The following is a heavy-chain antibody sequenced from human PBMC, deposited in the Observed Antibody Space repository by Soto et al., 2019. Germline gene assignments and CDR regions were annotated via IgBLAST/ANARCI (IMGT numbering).Heavy chain of an antibody. V-gene: IGHV4-59*01. J-gene: IGHJ4*02. CDR2: IHHTRST. CDR3: ARSMLYSDGSNYSPFDY. Sequence: SETLSLTCTVSGGFISSYYWSWIRQAPGKGLEWIGYIHHTRSTNYNPSLKSRITISVDTSKTQFPLKLSSVTAADTDVYYCARSMLYSDGSNYSPFDYWGQGTLVTAS. CDR1: GGFISSYY. D-gene: IGHD3-22*01.